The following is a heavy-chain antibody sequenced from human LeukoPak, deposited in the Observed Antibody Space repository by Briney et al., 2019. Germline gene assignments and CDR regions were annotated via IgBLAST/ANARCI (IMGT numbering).Heavy chain of an antibody. CDR3: ARSNSGSFATHAFDF. D-gene: IGHD1-26*01. V-gene: IGHV5-51*01. CDR1: GYSFTSYW. Sequence: GESLKISCKGSGYSFTSYWISWVRQMPGKGLEWMGLIYCRNSDTRYSPSFRGQVTISADKSINTAYLQWSSLRASDTAIYYCARSNSGSFATHAFDFWGQGAMVTVSP. CDR2: IYCRNSDT. J-gene: IGHJ3*01.